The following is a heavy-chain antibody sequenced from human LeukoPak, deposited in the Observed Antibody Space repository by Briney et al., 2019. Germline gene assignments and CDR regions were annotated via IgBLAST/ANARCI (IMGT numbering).Heavy chain of an antibody. CDR1: GFTFSSYA. V-gene: IGHV3-23*01. D-gene: IGHD5-12*01. Sequence: PGGSLRLSCAASGFTFSSYAMSWVRQAPGKGLEWVSAISGSGGSTYYADSVKGRFTISRDNSKNTLYLQMNSLRAEDTAVYYCARGRGYSGYASRFPWGQGTLVTVSS. CDR2: ISGSGGST. J-gene: IGHJ5*02. CDR3: ARGRGYSGYASRFP.